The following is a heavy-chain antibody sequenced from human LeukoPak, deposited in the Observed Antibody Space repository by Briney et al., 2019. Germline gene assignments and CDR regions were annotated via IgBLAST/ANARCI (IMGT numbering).Heavy chain of an antibody. CDR2: IALDGTRK. CDR1: GFTFSHHH. Sequence: GGSLRLSCAAYGFTFSHHHIHWVRQAPGKGLEWVTVIALDGTRKIYADSVKGRFTISRDNSTHPVSLQMSSLGVEDTAVYYCARDQGDASGWFFDYWGQGDRVIVSS. V-gene: IGHV3-30*03. D-gene: IGHD6-19*01. CDR3: ARDQGDASGWFFDY. J-gene: IGHJ4*02.